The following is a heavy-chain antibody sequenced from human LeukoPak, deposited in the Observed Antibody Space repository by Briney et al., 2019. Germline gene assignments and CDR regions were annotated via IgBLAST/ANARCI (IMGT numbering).Heavy chain of an antibody. CDR3: ARGSSYGYLPDDY. V-gene: IGHV1-8*01. Sequence: ASVKVSCKASGYTFTSYDINWVRQATGQGLEWMGWMNPNSGNTGYAQKFQGRVTMTRNTSISTAYMELRSLRSDDTAVYYCARGSSYGYLPDDYWGQGTLVTVSS. CDR2: MNPNSGNT. J-gene: IGHJ4*02. D-gene: IGHD5-18*01. CDR1: GYTFTSYD.